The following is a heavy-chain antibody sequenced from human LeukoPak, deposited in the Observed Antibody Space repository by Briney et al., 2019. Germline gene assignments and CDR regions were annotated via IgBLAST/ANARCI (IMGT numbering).Heavy chain of an antibody. CDR3: ARVVGTTGDY. V-gene: IGHV1-8*01. CDR1: GYTFTSYD. D-gene: IGHD2-2*01. Sequence: ASVKVSCKASGYTFTSYDINWVRQATGQGLEWMGWMNPNSGNTGYAQKLQGRVTMTTDTSTSTAYMELRSLRSDDTAVYYCARVVGTTGDYWGQGTLVTVSS. CDR2: MNPNSGNT. J-gene: IGHJ4*02.